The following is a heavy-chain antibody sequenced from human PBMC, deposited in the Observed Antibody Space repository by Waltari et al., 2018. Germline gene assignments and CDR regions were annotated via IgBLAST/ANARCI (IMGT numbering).Heavy chain of an antibody. Sequence: QVQLVQSGAEVKKPGSSVKVSCKASGGTFSSYAISWVLQAPGQGLEWMGGIIPIFGTANYAQKFQGRVTITADESTSTAYMELSSLRSEDTAVYYCARSGRRASYCGGDCYDFDYWGQGTLVTVSS. CDR1: GGTFSSYA. CDR2: IIPIFGTA. V-gene: IGHV1-69*01. CDR3: ARSGRRASYCGGDCYDFDY. J-gene: IGHJ4*02. D-gene: IGHD2-21*02.